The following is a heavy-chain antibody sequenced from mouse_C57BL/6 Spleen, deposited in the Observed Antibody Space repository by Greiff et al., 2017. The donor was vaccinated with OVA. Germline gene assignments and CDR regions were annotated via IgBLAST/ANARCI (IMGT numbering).Heavy chain of an antibody. J-gene: IGHJ3*01. CDR1: GYTFTSYW. V-gene: IGHV1-52*01. D-gene: IGHD2-4*01. Sequence: QVQLQQPGAELVRPGSSVKLSCKASGYTFTSYWMHWVKQRPIQGLEWIGNIDPSDSETHYNQKFKDKATLTVDKSSSTAYMQLSSLTSEDSAVYYCARGHYDYDGWFAYWGQGTLVTVSA. CDR3: ARGHYDYDGWFAY. CDR2: IDPSDSET.